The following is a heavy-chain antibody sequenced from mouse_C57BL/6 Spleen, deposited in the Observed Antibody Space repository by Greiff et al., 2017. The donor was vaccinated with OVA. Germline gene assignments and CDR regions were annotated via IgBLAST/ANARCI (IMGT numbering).Heavy chain of an antibody. Sequence: VQLQQPGAELVKPGASVKLSCKASGYTFTSYWMHWVKQRPGQGLEWIGMIHPNSGSTNYNEKFKSKATLTVDKSSSTAYMQLSSLTSEDSAVYYCAKRGWEDYFDYWGQGTTLTVSS. V-gene: IGHV1-64*01. CDR1: GYTFTSYW. CDR3: AKRGWEDYFDY. CDR2: IHPNSGST. J-gene: IGHJ2*01. D-gene: IGHD1-1*02.